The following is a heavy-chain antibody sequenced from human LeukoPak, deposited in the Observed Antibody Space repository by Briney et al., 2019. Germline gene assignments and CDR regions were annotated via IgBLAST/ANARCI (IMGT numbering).Heavy chain of an antibody. CDR3: ARRGCSSTSCSPEPYYMDV. J-gene: IGHJ6*03. CDR2: INWNGGST. CDR1: GFTFDDYG. V-gene: IGHV3-20*01. Sequence: PGGSLRPSCAASGFTFDDYGMSWVRQAPGKGLEWVSGINWNGGSTGYADSVKGRFTISRDNAKNSLYLQMNSLRAEDTALYHCARRGCSSTSCSPEPYYMDVWGKGTTVTVSS. D-gene: IGHD2-2*01.